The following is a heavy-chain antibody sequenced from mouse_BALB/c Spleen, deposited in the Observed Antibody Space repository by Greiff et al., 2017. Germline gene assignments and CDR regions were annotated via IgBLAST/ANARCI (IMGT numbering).Heavy chain of an antibody. CDR3: AGDGYYFAY. V-gene: IGHV2-2*02. CDR1: GFSLTSYG. CDR2: IWSGGST. J-gene: IGHJ3*01. Sequence: VQGVESGPGLVQPSQSLSITCTVSGFSLTSYGVHWVRQSPGKGLEWLGVIWSGGSTDYNAAFISRLSISKDNSKSQVFFKMNSLQANDTAIYYCAGDGYYFAYWGQGTLVTVSA. D-gene: IGHD2-3*01.